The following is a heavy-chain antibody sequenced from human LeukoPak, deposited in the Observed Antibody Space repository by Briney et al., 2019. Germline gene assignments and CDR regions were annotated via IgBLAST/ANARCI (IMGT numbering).Heavy chain of an antibody. J-gene: IGHJ4*02. V-gene: IGHV1-46*01. CDR2: INPSGGST. Sequence: ASVKVSCKASGYTFTSYYMHWVRQAPGQGLEWMGIINPSGGSTSYAQKFQGRVTMTRDTSTSTVYMELSSLRSEDTAVYYCARDQDCSGGSCESIDYWGQGTLVTVSS. D-gene: IGHD2-15*01. CDR3: ARDQDCSGGSCESIDY. CDR1: GYTFTSYY.